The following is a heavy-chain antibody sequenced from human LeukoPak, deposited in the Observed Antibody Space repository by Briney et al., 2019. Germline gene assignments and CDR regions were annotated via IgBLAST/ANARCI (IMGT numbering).Heavy chain of an antibody. J-gene: IGHJ6*03. Sequence: ASVKVSCNASVYTFTNYDNKWVRRATGQGLEWMGWMNPNSGNTGYAQKFQGRVTITRDTSINTAYMELSSLRSEDSAVYYCASGLAYSTYGDSYENYIDVWGKGTTVTVSS. CDR2: MNPNSGNT. CDR3: ASGLAYSTYGDSYENYIDV. CDR1: VYTFTNYD. D-gene: IGHD4-11*01. V-gene: IGHV1-8*03.